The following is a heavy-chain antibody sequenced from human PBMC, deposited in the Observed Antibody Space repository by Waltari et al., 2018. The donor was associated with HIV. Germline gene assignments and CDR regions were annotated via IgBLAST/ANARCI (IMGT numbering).Heavy chain of an antibody. CDR3: ARYGQGDCSGGTCEYYIDY. CDR1: GYSFTTYW. D-gene: IGHD2-15*01. V-gene: IGHV5-51*01. Sequence: EVQLVQSGAELQKPGESLRISCEGHGYSFTTYWVACVRQVPGHGLEWMGIINPGDSDTRYSPSFRGHVTISADTSIDTAYLQWSSLQASDTAMYFCARYGQGDCSGGTCEYYIDYWGQGTLVIVSS. J-gene: IGHJ4*02. CDR2: INPGDSDT.